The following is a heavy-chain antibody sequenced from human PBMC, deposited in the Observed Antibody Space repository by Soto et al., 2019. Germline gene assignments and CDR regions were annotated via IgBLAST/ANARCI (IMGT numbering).Heavy chain of an antibody. CDR2: TYYRSKWYN. V-gene: IGHV6-1*01. Sequence: PSRTLSLTCAISGASVSSKSAAWNWIRQPPSRGLEWLGRTYYRSKWYNDYAVSVKSRITINPDTSKNQFSLHLNSVTPEDTAVYYCGTFLSTTSPDVWGEGTTVTVS. CDR1: GASVSSKSAA. J-gene: IGHJ6*02. CDR3: GTFLSTTSPDV. D-gene: IGHD2-2*01.